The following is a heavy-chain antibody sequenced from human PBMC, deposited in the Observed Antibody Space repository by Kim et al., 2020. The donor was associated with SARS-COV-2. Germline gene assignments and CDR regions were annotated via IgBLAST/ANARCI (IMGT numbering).Heavy chain of an antibody. CDR1: GGSVSSFSYY. CDR2: VHKDVGT. Sequence: SETLSLTCTVSGGSVSSFSYYWGWIRQPPGKPLEWIATVHKDVGTFYNPSLKSRVTISADTSQNQFSLTMRSVTAADTAVYYCARRGTFTFDYWGQGTPVTISS. V-gene: IGHV4-39*01. D-gene: IGHD1-1*01. CDR3: ARRGTFTFDY. J-gene: IGHJ4*02.